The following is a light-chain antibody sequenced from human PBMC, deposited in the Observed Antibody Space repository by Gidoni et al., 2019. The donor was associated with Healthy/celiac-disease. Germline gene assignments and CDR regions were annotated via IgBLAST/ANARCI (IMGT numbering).Light chain of an antibody. Sequence: DIVMTQSPLSLPVTPGEPASISCRSSQSLLHSNGYNYFDWYLQKPGQSPQLLIYLGSNRASGVPDRFSGSGSGTDFTLKISRVEAEDVGVYYCMQALQTPQYTFGQGTKLEIK. J-gene: IGKJ2*01. CDR1: QSLLHSNGYNY. V-gene: IGKV2-28*01. CDR2: LGS. CDR3: MQALQTPQYT.